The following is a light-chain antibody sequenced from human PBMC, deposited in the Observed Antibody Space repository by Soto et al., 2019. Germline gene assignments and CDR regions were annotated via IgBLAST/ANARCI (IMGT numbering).Light chain of an antibody. CDR3: QQYGSAPPGLT. CDR2: GAS. Sequence: EIVLTQSPGTLSLSPGERATLSCRASQSVSSSYLAWYQQKPGQAPRLLIYGASSRATGIPDRFSGSGSGTDFTLTISRVEAEDFAVYYCQQYGSAPPGLTFGGGTKVEIK. J-gene: IGKJ4*01. CDR1: QSVSSSY. V-gene: IGKV3-20*01.